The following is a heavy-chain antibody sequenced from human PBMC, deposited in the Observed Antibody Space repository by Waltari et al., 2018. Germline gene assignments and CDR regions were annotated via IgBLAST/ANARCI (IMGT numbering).Heavy chain of an antibody. J-gene: IGHJ4*02. V-gene: IGHV1-69*05. CDR2: IIPIFGTA. CDR1: GGTFSSYA. Sequence: QVQLVQSGAEVMKPGSSVKVSCKASGGTFSSYAISWVRQAPGQGLEWMGGIIPIFGTANDAQKFQGRVTITTDESTSTAYMELSSVRSEDTAVYYCARDYGGYSGWDYWGQGTLVTVSS. D-gene: IGHD5-18*01. CDR3: ARDYGGYSGWDY.